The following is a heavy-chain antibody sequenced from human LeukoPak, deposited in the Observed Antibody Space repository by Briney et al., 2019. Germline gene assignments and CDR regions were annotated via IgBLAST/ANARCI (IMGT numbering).Heavy chain of an antibody. CDR1: GYTFTSYD. Sequence: ASVKVSCKASGYTFTSYDVNWVRQATGQGLEWMGWMNPNSGNTGYAQKFQGRVTMTRNTSISTAYMELSSLRSEDTAVYYCARGKKGEMEVNWFDPWGQGTLVTVSS. CDR3: ARGKKGEMEVNWFDP. J-gene: IGHJ5*02. V-gene: IGHV1-8*01. CDR2: MNPNSGNT. D-gene: IGHD5-24*01.